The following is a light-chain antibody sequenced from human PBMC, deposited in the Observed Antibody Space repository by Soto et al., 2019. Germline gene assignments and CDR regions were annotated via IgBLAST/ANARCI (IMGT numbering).Light chain of an antibody. J-gene: IGLJ1*01. V-gene: IGLV2-23*01. CDR3: FSYAGNSVYV. CDR1: SXXVGSXXX. Sequence: QSVLTQPASVSGSPGQSITISCTGTSXXVGSXXXXXXXXXXXXXXPXXMIYEGTKRPSGVSDRFSGSKSGNTASLTISGLQAEDEADYYCFSYAGNSVYVFGTGTKVTVL. CDR2: EGT.